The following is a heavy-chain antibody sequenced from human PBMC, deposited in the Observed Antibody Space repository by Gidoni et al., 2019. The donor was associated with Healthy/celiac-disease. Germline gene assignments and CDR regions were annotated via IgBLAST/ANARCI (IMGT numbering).Heavy chain of an antibody. D-gene: IGHD5-12*01. V-gene: IGHV4-34*01. J-gene: IGHJ4*02. Sequence: QFHLQQWGAGCLQPPEPLPLPSAVSGGSFLGDYWSGIRQPTGQGLEWIGEINHIGSTNYKPTLKSRVTISVDTSNNEFSLKLSSVTAADTAVYYCARGEGYSCYGGWGQGTLVTVSS. CDR3: ARGEGYSCYGG. CDR2: INHIGST. CDR1: GGSFLGDY.